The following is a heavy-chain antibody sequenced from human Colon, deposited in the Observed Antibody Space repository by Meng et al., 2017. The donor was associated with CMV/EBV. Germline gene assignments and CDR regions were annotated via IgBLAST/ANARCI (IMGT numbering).Heavy chain of an antibody. J-gene: IGHJ4*02. Sequence: SVKVSCKASGGSFSDYSINWVRQAPGKGLEWMGGIVPLIGPADYAQKFQGRVTITADASTTTAYMEVKSLRSDDTAVHYCARGHAKMTTVTYFDSWGQGTLVTVSS. D-gene: IGHD4-17*01. CDR1: GGSFSDYS. V-gene: IGHV1-69*13. CDR3: ARGHAKMTTVTYFDS. CDR2: IVPLIGPA.